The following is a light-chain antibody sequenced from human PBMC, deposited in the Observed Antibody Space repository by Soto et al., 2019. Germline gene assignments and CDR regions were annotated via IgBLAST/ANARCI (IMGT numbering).Light chain of an antibody. CDR2: AAS. CDR1: QDISNY. CDR3: QKYNSDPCT. J-gene: IGKJ1*01. V-gene: IGKV1-27*01. Sequence: DTQMTQSPSSLSASVGDRVTITCRASQDISNYLAWYQQKPGKVPKLLIYAASTFQSGVPSRVSRSGSGTDFTLTTSSLEPEDAATYYCQKYNSDPCTFGQGTKVAIK.